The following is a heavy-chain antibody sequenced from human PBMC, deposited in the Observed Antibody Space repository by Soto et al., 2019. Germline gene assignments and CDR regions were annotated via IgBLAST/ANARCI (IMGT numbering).Heavy chain of an antibody. D-gene: IGHD2-2*01. V-gene: IGHV3-21*01. J-gene: IGHJ2*01. CDR2: ISSSSSYI. CDR3: ARALVPAATLNWYFDL. CDR1: GFTFSSYS. Sequence: ESGGGLVKPGGSLRLSCAASGFTFSSYSMNWVRQAPGKGLEWVSSISSSSSYIYYADSVNGRFTISRDNAKNSLYLQMNSLRAEDTAVYYCARALVPAATLNWYFDLWGRGTLVTVSS.